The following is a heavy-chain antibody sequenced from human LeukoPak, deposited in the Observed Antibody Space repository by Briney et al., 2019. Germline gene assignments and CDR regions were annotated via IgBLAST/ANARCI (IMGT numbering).Heavy chain of an antibody. CDR2: IYYSGST. CDR1: GGSISSYY. J-gene: IGHJ4*02. Sequence: SETLSLTCTVSGGSISSYYWSWIRQPPGKGLEWIGYIYYSGSTYYNPSLKSRVTISVDTSKNQFSLKLSPVTAADTAVYYCARKGSYYYDSSGYYPFDYWGQGTLVTVSS. V-gene: IGHV4-59*12. CDR3: ARKGSYYYDSSGYYPFDY. D-gene: IGHD3-22*01.